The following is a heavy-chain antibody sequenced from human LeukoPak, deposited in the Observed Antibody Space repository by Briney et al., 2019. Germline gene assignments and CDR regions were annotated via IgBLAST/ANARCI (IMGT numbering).Heavy chain of an antibody. V-gene: IGHV3-74*01. CDR3: AREYGYSQWLVLDYFDY. CDR2: INSDGSSA. Sequence: PGGSLRLSCADSGFSFSNSWMHWVRQAPGKGLVWVSRINSDGSSAIYADSVKGRFTVSRDNARNTLYLQMNSLRAEDTAVYYCAREYGYSQWLVLDYFDYWGQGTLVTVSS. CDR1: GFSFSNSW. D-gene: IGHD6-19*01. J-gene: IGHJ4*02.